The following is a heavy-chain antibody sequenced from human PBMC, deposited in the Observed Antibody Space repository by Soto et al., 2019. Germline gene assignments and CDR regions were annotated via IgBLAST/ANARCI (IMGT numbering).Heavy chain of an antibody. Sequence: GGSLRLSCAASGFTFGSFAMSWVRQASGKGLEWVSTISGGGGSTYYAASVKGRFTISRDNSKSTLSLQMKSLRAEDTAVYYCVKSVVITTQGGHWGQGTLVTVSS. J-gene: IGHJ4*02. CDR3: VKSVVITTQGGH. CDR2: ISGGGGST. V-gene: IGHV3-23*01. D-gene: IGHD3-22*01. CDR1: GFTFGSFA.